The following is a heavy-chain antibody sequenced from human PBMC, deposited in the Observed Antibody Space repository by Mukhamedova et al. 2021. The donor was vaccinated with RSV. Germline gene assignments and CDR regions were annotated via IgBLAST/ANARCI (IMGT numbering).Heavy chain of an antibody. CDR3: ARLRDWGSYFDY. J-gene: IGHJ4*02. D-gene: IGHD3-16*01. V-gene: IGHV4-34*01. Sequence: EWIGKISHSGVTKYNPFLKSRVTLALDTSRHQFYLSLSSVTAADTAVYYCARLRDWGSYFDYWGQGSLVAVSS. CDR2: ISHSGVT.